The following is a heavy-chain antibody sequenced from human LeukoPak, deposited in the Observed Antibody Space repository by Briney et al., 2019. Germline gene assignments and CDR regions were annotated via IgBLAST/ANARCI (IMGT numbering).Heavy chain of an antibody. CDR1: GFTFSSYS. CDR3: ARRELRDGRDY. CDR2: ISSSSSTI. V-gene: IGHV3-48*04. J-gene: IGHJ4*02. Sequence: GGSLRLSCAASGFTFSSYSMNWVRQAPGKGLEWVSYISSSSSTIYYADSVKGRFTISRDNAKNSLYLQMNSLRAEDTAVYYCARRELRDGRDYWGQGTLVTVSS. D-gene: IGHD1-26*01.